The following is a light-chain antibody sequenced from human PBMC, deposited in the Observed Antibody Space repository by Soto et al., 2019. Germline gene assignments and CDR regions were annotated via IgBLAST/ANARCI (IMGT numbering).Light chain of an antibody. V-gene: IGKV3D-20*02. Sequence: IRWTLSAGAVSLSTGDRATLSCRASESVSSNDLAWYQQKPGQAPRLLIYGASSRATGIPDRFSGSGSGTDFTLTISCLEPEDFAVYYCQQRSKWITFGEGTRPE. CDR2: GAS. J-gene: IGKJ5*01. CDR3: QQRSKWIT. CDR1: ESVSSND.